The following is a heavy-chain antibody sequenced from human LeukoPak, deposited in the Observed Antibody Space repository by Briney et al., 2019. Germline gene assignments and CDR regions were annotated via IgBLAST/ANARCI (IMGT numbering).Heavy chain of an antibody. CDR2: IGTAGDT. J-gene: IGHJ4*02. CDR1: GFTFSSYD. Sequence: PGGSLRLSCAASGFTFSSYDMHWVRQATGKGLEWVSAIGTAGDTYYPGSVKGRFTISRENAKNSLYLQMNSLRAEDTAVYYCARKGPYYYGSGSYVDWGQGTLVTVSS. V-gene: IGHV3-13*01. D-gene: IGHD3-10*01. CDR3: ARKGPYYYGSGSYVD.